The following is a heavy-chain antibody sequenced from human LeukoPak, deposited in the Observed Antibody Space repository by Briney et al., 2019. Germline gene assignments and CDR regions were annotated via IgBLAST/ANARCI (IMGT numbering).Heavy chain of an antibody. CDR3: ARSGDPEPNYYDSSGYWGPHYFDY. CDR1: GGTFSSYA. J-gene: IGHJ4*02. V-gene: IGHV1-69*05. D-gene: IGHD3-22*01. Sequence: ASVKVSCKASGGTFSSYAISWVRQAPGQGLEWMGGIIPIFGTANYAQKFQGRVTITTDESTSTAYMELSSLRSEDTAVYNCARSGDPEPNYYDSSGYWGPHYFDYWGQGTLVTVSS. CDR2: IIPIFGTA.